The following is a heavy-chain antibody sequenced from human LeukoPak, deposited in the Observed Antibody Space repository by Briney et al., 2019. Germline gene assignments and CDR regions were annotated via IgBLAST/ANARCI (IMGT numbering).Heavy chain of an antibody. CDR3: ARRLDYSGYYFDY. D-gene: IGHD4-11*01. J-gene: IGHJ4*02. CDR1: GYSFSNYW. Sequence: GESLKISCKGSGYSFSNYWIGWVRQMPGKGLEWMGIIYPGDSDTRYSPSFQGQVTISADKSISTAYLQWSSLKASDTAMYYCARRLDYSGYYFDYWGQGTLVTVSS. V-gene: IGHV5-51*01. CDR2: IYPGDSDT.